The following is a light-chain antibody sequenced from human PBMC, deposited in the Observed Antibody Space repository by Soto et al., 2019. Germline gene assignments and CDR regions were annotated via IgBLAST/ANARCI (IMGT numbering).Light chain of an antibody. J-gene: IGKJ5*01. CDR1: QGIRSY. Sequence: DIQLTQSPSFLSASVGDRVTITCRASQGIRSYLAWYQQKPGKAPNLLIHTASTLQSGVPSRFSGSGSGTEFTLTISCLQPEDFATYYCQQRNSYPITCGQGTRLEIK. CDR3: QQRNSYPIT. CDR2: TAS. V-gene: IGKV1-9*01.